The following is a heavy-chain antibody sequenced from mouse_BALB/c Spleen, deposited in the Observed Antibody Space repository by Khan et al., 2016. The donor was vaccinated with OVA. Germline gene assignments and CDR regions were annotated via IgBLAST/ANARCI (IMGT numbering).Heavy chain of an antibody. CDR2: INTYTGEP. CDR1: GYTFTNYG. D-gene: IGHD2-1*01. V-gene: IGHV9-3-1*01. J-gene: IGHJ3*01. Sequence: QIQLVQSGPELKKPGETVKISCKASGYTFTNYGMNWVKQAPGKGLKWMGWINTYTGEPTYADAFKGRFAFSLETSASTAYLQINNLKNEDTATYCCARWNGNDWFTYWGQGTLVTVSA. CDR3: ARWNGNDWFTY.